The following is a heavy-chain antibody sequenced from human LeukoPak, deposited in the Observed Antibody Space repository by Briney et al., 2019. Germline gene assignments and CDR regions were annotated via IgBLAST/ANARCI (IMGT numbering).Heavy chain of an antibody. D-gene: IGHD5-18*01. CDR2: INPSGGST. J-gene: IGHJ4*02. Sequence: ASVKVSCKASGYTFTSYYMHWVPHAPGQGLEWMGIINPSGGSTSYAQKFQGRDTMTRDTSTSTVYMELSSLRSEDTAVYYCASLEKRGYSYGYVSFDYWGQGTLITVSS. CDR1: GYTFTSYY. V-gene: IGHV1-46*01. CDR3: ASLEKRGYSYGYVSFDY.